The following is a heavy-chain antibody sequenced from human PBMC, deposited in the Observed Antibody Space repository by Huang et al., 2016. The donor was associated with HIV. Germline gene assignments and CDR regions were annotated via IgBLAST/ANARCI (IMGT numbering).Heavy chain of an antibody. J-gene: IGHJ6*03. CDR2: VGRIAFGGAS. Sequence: VESGGDAVQSGRSLRLSCRGSGFIFNDFAINWFRQSPRKGREWIGVVGRIAFGGASKSAPSVKDRFSVSRDEAKNVAFLQMENLQVDDTAVYYCSPTGDDYFYYYMDVWGNGTTVIVS. V-gene: IGHV3-49*03. CDR3: SPTGDDYFYYYMDV. D-gene: IGHD4-17*01. CDR1: GFIFNDFA.